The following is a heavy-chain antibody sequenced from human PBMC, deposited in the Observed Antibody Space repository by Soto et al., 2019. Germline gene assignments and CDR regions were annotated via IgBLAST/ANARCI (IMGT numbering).Heavy chain of an antibody. CDR1: GGSFSVYY. D-gene: IGHD3-10*01. J-gene: IGHJ4*02. CDR2: INHSGST. Sequence: SETLSLTCAVYGGSFSVYYWSWIRQPPGKGLEWIGEINHSGSTNYNPSLKSRVTISVDTSKNQFSLKLSSVTAADTAVYYCARGFQYGSNYWGQGTLVTVSS. V-gene: IGHV4-34*01. CDR3: ARGFQYGSNY.